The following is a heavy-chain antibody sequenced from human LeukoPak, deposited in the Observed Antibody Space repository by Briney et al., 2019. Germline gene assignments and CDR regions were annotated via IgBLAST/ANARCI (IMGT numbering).Heavy chain of an antibody. D-gene: IGHD3-22*01. CDR2: INAANGNT. CDR1: GYTFTTYG. V-gene: IGHV1-3*01. CDR3: ARDQGNHDSGDYYDGFDY. J-gene: IGHJ4*02. Sequence: GASVKVSCKASGYTFTTYGMNWVRQAPGQRLEWMGWINAANGNTKYSQKFQGRVTITRDTSASIVYMDLSSLRSEDTAVYYCARDQGNHDSGDYYDGFDYWGQGTLVTVSS.